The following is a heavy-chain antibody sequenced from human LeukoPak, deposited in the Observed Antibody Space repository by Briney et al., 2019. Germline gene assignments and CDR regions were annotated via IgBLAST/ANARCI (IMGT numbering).Heavy chain of an antibody. J-gene: IGHJ5*01. D-gene: IGHD6-19*01. V-gene: IGHV3-13*01. CDR1: GFTFSSYD. Sequence: GGSLRLSCAASGFTFSSYDMHWVRQATGKGLEWVSAIGTAGDTYYPGSVKGRFTISRENAKNSLYLQMNSLRAEDTAVYYCARVSRSGWDNWLDSWGQGTLVTVSS. CDR2: IGTAGDT. CDR3: ARVSRSGWDNWLDS.